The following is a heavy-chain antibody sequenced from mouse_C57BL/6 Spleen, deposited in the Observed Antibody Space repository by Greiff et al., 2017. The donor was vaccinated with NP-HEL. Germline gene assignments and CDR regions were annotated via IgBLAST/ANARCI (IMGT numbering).Heavy chain of an antibody. CDR2: IDPSDSYT. CDR3: ARGGTTVGDY. J-gene: IGHJ2*01. CDR1: GYTFTSYW. D-gene: IGHD1-1*01. Sequence: QVQLQQPGAELVKPGASVKLSCKASGYTFTSYWMQWVKQRPGQGLEWIGEIDPSDSYTNYNQKFKGKATLTVDTSSSTAYMQLSSLTSEESAVYYCARGGTTVGDYWGQGTTLTVSS. V-gene: IGHV1-50*01.